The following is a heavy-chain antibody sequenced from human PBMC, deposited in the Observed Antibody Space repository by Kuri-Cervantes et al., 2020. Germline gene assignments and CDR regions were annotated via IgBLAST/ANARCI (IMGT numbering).Heavy chain of an antibody. J-gene: IGHJ4*02. Sequence: SVKVSCKASGGTFNNYAISWVRQAPGQGLEWMGGIIPMFGTANYAQKFQGRVTITTDESTSTAYMELSSLRSEDTAVYYCASYYSSGWYVDYWGQGTLVTVSS. V-gene: IGHV1-69*05. CDR2: IIPMFGTA. D-gene: IGHD6-19*01. CDR3: ASYYSSGWYVDY. CDR1: GGTFNNYA.